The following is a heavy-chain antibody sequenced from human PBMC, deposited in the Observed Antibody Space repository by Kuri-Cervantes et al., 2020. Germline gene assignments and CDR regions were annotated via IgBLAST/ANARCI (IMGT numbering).Heavy chain of an antibody. V-gene: IGHV4-61*05. CDR2: IVNTGST. CDR3: ARANYIWGSYVD. CDR1: GGSISSSSYY. J-gene: IGHJ4*02. D-gene: IGHD3-16*01. Sequence: GSLRLSCTVSGGSISSSSYYWGWIRQPPGKGLEWIGDIVNTGSTNYRPSLKSRVIMSVDTSKNQFSLRLSSVTAADTAVYYCARANYIWGSYVDWGQGTLVTVSS.